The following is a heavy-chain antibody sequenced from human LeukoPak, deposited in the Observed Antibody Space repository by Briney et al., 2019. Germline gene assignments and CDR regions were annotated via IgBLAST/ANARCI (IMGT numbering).Heavy chain of an antibody. CDR3: LLFDNTIQLWLFDY. Sequence: SVKVSCKASGGTFSSYAVSWVRQAPGQGLEWMGRIIPILGIANYAQKFQGRVTITADKSTSTAYMELSSLRSEDTAVYYCLLFDNTIQLWLFDYWGQGTLVTVSS. CDR2: IIPILGIA. J-gene: IGHJ4*02. D-gene: IGHD5-18*01. CDR1: GGTFSSYA. V-gene: IGHV1-69*04.